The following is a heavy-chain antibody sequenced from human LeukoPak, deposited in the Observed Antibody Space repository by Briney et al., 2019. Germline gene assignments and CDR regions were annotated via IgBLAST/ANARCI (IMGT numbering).Heavy chain of an antibody. CDR1: GGSVSSGSYY. Sequence: SETLSLTCTVSGGSVSSGSYYWSWIRQPPGKGLEWIGYIYYSGSTNYNPFLKSRVTISVDTSKNQFSLKLSSVTAADTAVYYCARLDIVVVPASYPVPQKYGMDVWGQGTTVTVSS. CDR2: IYYSGST. CDR3: ARLDIVVVPASYPVPQKYGMDV. J-gene: IGHJ6*02. V-gene: IGHV4-61*01. D-gene: IGHD2-2*03.